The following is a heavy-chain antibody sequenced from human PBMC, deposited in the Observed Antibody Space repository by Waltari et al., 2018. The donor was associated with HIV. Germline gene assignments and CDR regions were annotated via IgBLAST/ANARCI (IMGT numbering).Heavy chain of an antibody. J-gene: IGHJ4*02. CDR2: IDPETGET. V-gene: IGHV1-69-2*01. D-gene: IGHD2-2*03. CDR1: GYTFTGYY. CDR3: LSDVGF. Sequence: QSGTQVVKPRTDVTVAWRVSGYTFTGYYLHWVKKAASKSFEWMGRIDPETGETVYGDQFQTRVTISVESSLKTSFLKVRNLTTDDSAEYSCLSDVGFWGQGSQVIV.